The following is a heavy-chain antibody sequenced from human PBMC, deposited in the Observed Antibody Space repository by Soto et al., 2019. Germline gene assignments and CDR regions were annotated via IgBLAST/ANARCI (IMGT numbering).Heavy chain of an antibody. CDR1: GGTFSSYA. V-gene: IGHV1-69*01. J-gene: IGHJ6*02. CDR3: ARDYRGSSWYGIHYYGMDV. D-gene: IGHD6-13*01. Sequence: QVQLVQSGAEVKKPGSSVKVSCKASGGTFSSYAISWVRQAPEPGLEWMGGIIPIFGTANYAQKFQGRVTITADESTSAASMELSSLRSEDTAVYYCARDYRGSSWYGIHYYGMDVWGQGTTVTVSS. CDR2: IIPIFGTA.